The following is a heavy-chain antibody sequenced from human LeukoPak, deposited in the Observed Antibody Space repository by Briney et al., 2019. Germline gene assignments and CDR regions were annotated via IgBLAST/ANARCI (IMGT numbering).Heavy chain of an antibody. J-gene: IGHJ4*02. CDR3: ARDRRGYSGYDSFDY. D-gene: IGHD5-12*01. CDR1: GFTFDDYA. CDR2: ISWNSGSI. Sequence: PGRSLRLSCAASGFTFDDYAMHWVRQAPGKGLEWVSGISWNSGSIGYADSVKGRFTVSRDNAKNSLYLQMNSLRAEDTAVYYCARDRRGYSGYDSFDYWGQGTLVTVSS. V-gene: IGHV3-9*01.